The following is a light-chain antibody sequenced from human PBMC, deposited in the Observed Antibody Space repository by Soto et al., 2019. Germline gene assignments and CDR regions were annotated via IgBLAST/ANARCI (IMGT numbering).Light chain of an antibody. CDR3: ATWDDTLSGPG. V-gene: IGLV1-47*02. Sequence: QSVLTQPPSASGTPGQRVTISCSGSSSNIGSNYVYWYQQLPGTAPKLLIYSNYQRPSGVPDRFSGSKSGTSASLAISGLRSEDEADYSCATWDDTLSGPGFGGGTKLPVL. J-gene: IGLJ3*02. CDR1: SSNIGSNY. CDR2: SNY.